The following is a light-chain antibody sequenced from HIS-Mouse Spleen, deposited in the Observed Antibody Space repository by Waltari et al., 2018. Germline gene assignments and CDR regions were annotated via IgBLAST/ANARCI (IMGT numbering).Light chain of an antibody. CDR1: ALPKKY. CDR2: DDS. J-gene: IGLJ2*01. Sequence: SYELTQPPSVSVSPGQTARIPCSGDALPKKYSYWYQQKSGQAPVLVISDDSKRPSGIPERFSGSSSGTMATLTISGAQVEDEADYYCYSTDSSGNHRVFGGGTKLTVL. V-gene: IGLV3-10*01. CDR3: YSTDSSGNHRV.